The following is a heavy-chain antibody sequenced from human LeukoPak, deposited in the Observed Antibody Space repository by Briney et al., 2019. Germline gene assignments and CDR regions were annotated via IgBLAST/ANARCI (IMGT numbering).Heavy chain of an antibody. CDR2: IRGSGEST. CDR3: ALIGGKLLWRIDY. V-gene: IGHV3-23*01. D-gene: IGHD3-10*01. J-gene: IGHJ4*02. CDR1: GFTFKKYD. Sequence: GGSLRLSCAASGFTFKKYDMTWVRQAPGKGLEWVAGIRGSGESTYYSDSVKGRFTISRDNAENKVYLLMNILRAEDTAEYCCALIGGKLLWRIDYWGQGTLVTVSS.